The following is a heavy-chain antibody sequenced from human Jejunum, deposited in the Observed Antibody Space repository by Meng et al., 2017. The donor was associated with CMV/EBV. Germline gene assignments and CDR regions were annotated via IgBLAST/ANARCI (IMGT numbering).Heavy chain of an antibody. Sequence: GFDFSSHAMRWVRQAPGKGLEWMAVVSYDGTNTYHADSILGRFTVSRDNYKNTVSLQMKRVTSDDTGLYYCVRSPLSVARDFYFDHWGQGAQVTVSS. CDR3: VRSPLSVARDFYFDH. V-gene: IGHV3-30*04. D-gene: IGHD5/OR15-5a*01. J-gene: IGHJ4*02. CDR1: GFDFSSHA. CDR2: VSYDGTNT.